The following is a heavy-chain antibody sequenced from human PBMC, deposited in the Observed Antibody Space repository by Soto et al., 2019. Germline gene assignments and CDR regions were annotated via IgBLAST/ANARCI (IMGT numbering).Heavy chain of an antibody. CDR3: AGGYSSSWYYFDY. Sequence: QVQLVESGGGVVQPGRSLRLSCAASGFTFSSYGMHWVRQAPGKGLEWVAVIWYDGSNKYYADSVKGRFTISRDNSKNTLCLQMSSLRAEDTSVYYCAGGYSSSWYYFDYWGQGTLVTVSS. V-gene: IGHV3-33*01. J-gene: IGHJ4*02. CDR2: IWYDGSNK. D-gene: IGHD6-13*01. CDR1: GFTFSSYG.